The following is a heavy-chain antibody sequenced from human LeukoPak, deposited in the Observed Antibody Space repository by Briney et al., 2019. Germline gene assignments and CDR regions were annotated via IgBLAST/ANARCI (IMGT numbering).Heavy chain of an antibody. J-gene: IGHJ4*02. CDR1: GYTFTTYG. V-gene: IGHV1-18*01. CDR2: ISSNNVKT. Sequence: ASVKVSCKASGYTFTTYGISWVRQAPGQGLEWMGWISSNNVKTNYAQKFQGRVTMTTDTSTSTAYMELGSLRSDDTAVYYCARDNSVALIDYWGQGTLVTVS. CDR3: ARDNSVALIDY. D-gene: IGHD4-23*01.